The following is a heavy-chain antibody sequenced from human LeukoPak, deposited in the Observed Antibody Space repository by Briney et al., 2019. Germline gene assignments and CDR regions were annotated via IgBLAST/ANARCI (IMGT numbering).Heavy chain of an antibody. CDR1: GFTFSSYG. V-gene: IGHV3-33*01. Sequence: GGSLRLSCAASGFTFSSYGIHWVRQAPGKGLEWVAVIWYDGSDKYYAASVKGRFTISRDNSKNTLYLQMNSLRVEDTAVYYCATFDYWGQGTLVTVSS. CDR2: IWYDGSDK. CDR3: ATFDY. J-gene: IGHJ4*02.